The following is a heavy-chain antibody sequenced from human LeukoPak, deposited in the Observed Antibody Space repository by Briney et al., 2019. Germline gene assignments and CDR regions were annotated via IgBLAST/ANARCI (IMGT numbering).Heavy chain of an antibody. CDR1: GFTISSHG. CDR3: AKDWGSSGWYNYFDP. J-gene: IGHJ5*02. Sequence: GGSLRLSCVVSGFTISSHGMHWVRQAPGKGLEWVAMISYHGSAKYYGDSVQGRFTISRDISENTLYLQMDSLRPEDTAIYYCAKDWGSSGWYNYFDPWSQGTLVTVSS. CDR2: ISYHGSAK. D-gene: IGHD6-19*01. V-gene: IGHV3-30*18.